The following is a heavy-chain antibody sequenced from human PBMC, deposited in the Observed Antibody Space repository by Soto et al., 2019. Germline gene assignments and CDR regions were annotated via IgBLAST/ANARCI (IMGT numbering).Heavy chain of an antibody. V-gene: IGHV4-39*01. CDR1: GVSMNNTSYY. J-gene: IGHJ4*02. CDR2: IYFSGST. CDR3: ARHGSY. Sequence: SETLSLTCTVSGVSMNNTSYYWGWIRQSPGKGLEWIGTIYFSGSTFYNPSLKSRLTISIDRSKNQFSLRLTSVTAADTAVYYCARHGSYWGQGTLVPSPQ.